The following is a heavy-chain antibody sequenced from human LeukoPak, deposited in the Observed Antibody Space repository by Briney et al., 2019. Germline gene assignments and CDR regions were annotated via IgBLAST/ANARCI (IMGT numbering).Heavy chain of an antibody. CDR3: AREGGSGSYYYYYGMDV. D-gene: IGHD3-10*01. CDR2: INSDGSST. CDR1: GFTFISYW. J-gene: IGHJ6*02. Sequence: QSGGSLRLSCAASGFTFISYWMHWVRQAPGKGLVWVSRINSDGSSTSYADSVKGRFTISRDNAKNTLYLQMNSLRAEDTAVYYCAREGGSGSYYYYYGMDVWGQGTTVTVSS. V-gene: IGHV3-74*01.